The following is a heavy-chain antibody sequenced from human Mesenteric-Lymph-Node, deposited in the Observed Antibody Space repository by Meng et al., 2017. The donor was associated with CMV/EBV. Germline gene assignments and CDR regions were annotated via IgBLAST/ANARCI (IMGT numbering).Heavy chain of an antibody. CDR1: GGSISGGGYC. CDR2: IYYSGNT. D-gene: IGHD6-19*01. V-gene: IGHV4-31*02. J-gene: IGHJ4*02. CDR3: AREYSSGQAVDS. Sequence: WTVSGGSISGGGYCWSWIRQRPGEGLEWIGYIYYSGNTYYSPSLKSRVTISVDTSKNQFSLKLSSVTAADTAMYYCAREYSSGQAVDSWGQGTLVTVSS.